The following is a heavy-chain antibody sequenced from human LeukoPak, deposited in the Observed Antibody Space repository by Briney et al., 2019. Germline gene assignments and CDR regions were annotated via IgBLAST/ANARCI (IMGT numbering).Heavy chain of an antibody. CDR2: IYSGGST. Sequence: GGSLRLSCAASGFTVSSNYMSWVRQAPGKGLEWVSVIYSGGSTYCADSVKGRFTISRDNSKNTLYLQMNSLRAEDTAVYYCATGNRHDYGDYFDYWGQGTLVTVSS. D-gene: IGHD4-17*01. CDR1: GFTVSSNY. J-gene: IGHJ4*02. V-gene: IGHV3-53*01. CDR3: ATGNRHDYGDYFDY.